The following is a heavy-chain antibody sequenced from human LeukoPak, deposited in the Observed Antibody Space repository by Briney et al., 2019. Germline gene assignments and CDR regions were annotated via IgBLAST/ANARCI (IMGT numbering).Heavy chain of an antibody. V-gene: IGHV3-48*03. D-gene: IGHD2-2*02. CDR1: GFTFSSYA. J-gene: IGHJ4*02. CDR2: ITSSGTTI. CDR3: ARGDTKYCSSASCHNPFDQ. Sequence: PGGSLRLSCAASGFTFSSYAMSWVRQAPGKGLECVSYITSSGTTIYYADSVKGRFTISRDNAKNSLNLQMNSLRAEDTAVYYCARGDTKYCSSASCHNPFDQWGQGTLVTVTS.